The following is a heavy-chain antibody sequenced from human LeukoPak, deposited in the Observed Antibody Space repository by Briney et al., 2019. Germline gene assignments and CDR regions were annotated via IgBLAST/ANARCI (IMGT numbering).Heavy chain of an antibody. J-gene: IGHJ6*02. CDR2: ISNSGSTI. D-gene: IGHD2-21*02. CDR1: GFTFSDYY. V-gene: IGHV3-11*01. CDR3: ARDRVVNALIAVVTARSGGMDV. Sequence: GGSLRLSCAASGFTFSDYYMSWIRQAPGKGLEWVSYISNSGSTIKYADSVKGRFTISRDNAKNSLYLQMSSLRAEDTAIYYCARDRVVNALIAVVTARSGGMDVWGQGTTVTVSS.